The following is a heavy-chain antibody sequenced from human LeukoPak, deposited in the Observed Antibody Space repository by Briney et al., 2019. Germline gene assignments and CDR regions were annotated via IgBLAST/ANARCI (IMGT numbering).Heavy chain of an antibody. Sequence: GGSLRLSCAASGFTFSSNYMSWVRQAPGKGLEWVSVIYSACSTYYAHSVRRRFTISRDNSKNPLYLQMNSLRAEDTAVYSCARALSRDWFDPWGQGTLVTVSS. V-gene: IGHV3-66*02. CDR2: IYSACST. CDR3: ARALSRDWFDP. D-gene: IGHD3-3*02. J-gene: IGHJ5*02. CDR1: GFTFSSNY.